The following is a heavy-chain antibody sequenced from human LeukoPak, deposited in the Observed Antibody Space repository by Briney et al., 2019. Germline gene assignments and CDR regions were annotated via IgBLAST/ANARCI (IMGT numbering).Heavy chain of an antibody. V-gene: IGHV4-30-4*08. J-gene: IGHJ4*02. CDR3: AREVLTTVAPIFDY. CDR1: GGSISSSSYY. CDR2: IYYSGST. Sequence: SETLSLTCTVSGGSISSSSYYWGWIRQPPGKGLEWIGYIYYSGSTYYNPSLKSRVTISVDTSKNQFSLKLSSVTAADTAVYYCAREVLTTVAPIFDYWGQGTLVTVSS. D-gene: IGHD4-23*01.